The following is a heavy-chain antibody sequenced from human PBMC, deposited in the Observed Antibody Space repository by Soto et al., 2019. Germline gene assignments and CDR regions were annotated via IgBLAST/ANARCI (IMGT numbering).Heavy chain of an antibody. CDR2: MNPNSGNT. CDR1: GYTFTSYD. Sequence: ASVKVSCKASGYTFTSYDINWVRHATGQGLEWMGWMNPNSGNTGYAQKFQGRVTMTRNTSISTAYIELSSLRSEDTAVYYCAAVQYYDFWSGYFLVSGDYYYYYGMDVWSQGTTVTVSS. D-gene: IGHD3-3*01. V-gene: IGHV1-8*01. CDR3: AAVQYYDFWSGYFLVSGDYYYYYGMDV. J-gene: IGHJ6*02.